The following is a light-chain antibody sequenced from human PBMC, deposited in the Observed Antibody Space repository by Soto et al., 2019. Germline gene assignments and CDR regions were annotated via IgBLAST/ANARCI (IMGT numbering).Light chain of an antibody. CDR3: CSYAGTSSFYV. CDR2: EGS. J-gene: IGLJ1*01. CDR1: SSDVGSYNL. Sequence: QSALTQPASVSGSPGQSITISCTGTSSDVGSYNLVSWYQQHPGKAPKLMIYEGSKRPSGVSNRFSGSKSGSTASLTISGLQAGDEADYYCCSYAGTSSFYVFGTGTKVTVL. V-gene: IGLV2-23*01.